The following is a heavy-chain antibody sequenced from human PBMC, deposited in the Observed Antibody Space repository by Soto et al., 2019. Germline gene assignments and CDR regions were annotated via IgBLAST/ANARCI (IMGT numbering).Heavy chain of an antibody. Sequence: ASVKVSCKASGGTFSSYAISWVRQAPGQGLEWMGGIIPIFGTANYAQKFQGRVTITADKSTSTAYMELSSLRSEDTAVYYCARELIAVAALAPFDYWGQGTLVTVSS. CDR3: ARELIAVAALAPFDY. V-gene: IGHV1-69*06. CDR1: GGTFSSYA. D-gene: IGHD6-19*01. J-gene: IGHJ4*02. CDR2: IIPIFGTA.